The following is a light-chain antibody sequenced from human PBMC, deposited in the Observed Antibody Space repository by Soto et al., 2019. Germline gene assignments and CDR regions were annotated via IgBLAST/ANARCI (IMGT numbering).Light chain of an antibody. CDR3: QKSSNWPPIN. CDR2: DAY. CDR1: QSVSSY. Sequence: ELLLTHSPATLSLSPVEIATLSRSSSQSVSSYLAWYQQKPGQAPRLIIYDAYNRATGIPDRFSGSGSGTDFTLTIRRLEPEDFAVYYCQKSSNWPPINCGGGTKV. J-gene: IGKJ4*01. V-gene: IGKV3-11*01.